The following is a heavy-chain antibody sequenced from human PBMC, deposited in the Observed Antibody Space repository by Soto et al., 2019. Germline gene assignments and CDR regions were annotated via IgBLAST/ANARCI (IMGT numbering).Heavy chain of an antibody. Sequence: QVPLVQSGAEVKKPGASVKVSCKASGYTFNDFYMHWVRQAPGQGLEWMGWINPSSGDTSSAQNFQDRVTMSRDTSISTAYMELSRLRSDDTAVYYCARGAGYCSGGSCYPFEYWGQGTLVTVSS. CDR1: GYTFNDFY. CDR3: ARGAGYCSGGSCYPFEY. J-gene: IGHJ4*02. CDR2: INPSSGDT. V-gene: IGHV1-2*02. D-gene: IGHD2-15*01.